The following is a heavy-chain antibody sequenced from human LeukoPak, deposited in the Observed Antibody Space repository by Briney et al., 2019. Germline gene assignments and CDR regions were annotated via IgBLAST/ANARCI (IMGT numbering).Heavy chain of an antibody. CDR2: IYTSGST. CDR1: GGSISSGSYY. CDR3: ARDGTGGSGYWSSPDY. D-gene: IGHD3-22*01. Sequence: PSETLSLTCTVSGGSISSGSYYWSWIRQPAGKGLEWIGRIYTSGSTDYNPSLKSRVTISVDTSKNQFSLKLSSVTAADTAVYYCARDGTGGSGYWSSPDYWGQGTLVTVSS. J-gene: IGHJ4*02. V-gene: IGHV4-61*02.